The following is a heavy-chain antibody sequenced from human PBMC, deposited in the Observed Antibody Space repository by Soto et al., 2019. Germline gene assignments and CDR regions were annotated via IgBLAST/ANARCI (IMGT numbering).Heavy chain of an antibody. CDR1: GYTFTSYY. Sequence: ASVKVSCKASGYTFTSYYMHWVRQAPGQGLEWMGIINPSGGSTSYAQKFQGRVTMTRDTSTSTVYMELSSLRSEDTAVYYCARGSRYCSSTSRSDIAAAGTGGYYWGQGTLVTVSS. CDR2: INPSGGST. D-gene: IGHD2-2*01. CDR3: ARGSRYCSSTSRSDIAAAGTGGYY. V-gene: IGHV1-46*01. J-gene: IGHJ4*02.